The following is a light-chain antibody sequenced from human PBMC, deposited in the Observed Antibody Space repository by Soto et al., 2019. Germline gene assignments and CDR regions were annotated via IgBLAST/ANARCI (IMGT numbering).Light chain of an antibody. V-gene: IGKV1-27*01. CDR2: AAS. CDR1: QGIKNY. CDR3: QRYYNAPCT. Sequence: DIQVTQYPSSLSASVGDRVTITCRASQGIKNYLAWYQQKPGEIPKLLIYAASTLESGIPPRSSGSGSGTDFTLAINNLQPEDVATYYCQRYYNAPCTCGGGTMVDIK. J-gene: IGKJ4*02.